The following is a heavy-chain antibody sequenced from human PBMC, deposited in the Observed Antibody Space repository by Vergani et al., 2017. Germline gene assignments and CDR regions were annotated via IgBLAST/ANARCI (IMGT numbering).Heavy chain of an antibody. V-gene: IGHV1-8*01. Sequence: VQVGQWGAEVKTPGASVTFSCKASGYPFTSYDIKWVRRARGQGVEWMGWKNPNSGKTGYAKKCRGRVTMTRNTSIRTAYMELSSLRSEDTAVYYCARGLNLVRIDDWGQGTLVTVPS. CDR3: ARGLNLVRIDD. CDR1: GYPFTSYD. CDR2: KNPNSGKT. D-gene: IGHD6-13*01. J-gene: IGHJ4*02.